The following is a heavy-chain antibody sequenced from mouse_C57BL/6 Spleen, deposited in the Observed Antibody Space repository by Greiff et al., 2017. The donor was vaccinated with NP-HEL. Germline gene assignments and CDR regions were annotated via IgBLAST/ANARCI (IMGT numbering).Heavy chain of an antibody. D-gene: IGHD1-1*01. CDR2: IYPRSGNT. CDR1: GYTFTSYG. V-gene: IGHV1-81*01. CDR3: AHGGITTVVATNFDV. Sequence: QVQLQQSGAELARPGASVKLSCKASGYTFTSYGISWVKQRPGQGLEWIGEIYPRSGNTYYNEKFKGKATLTADKSSSTAYMELRSLTSEDSAVYFCAHGGITTVVATNFDVWGTGTTVTVSS. J-gene: IGHJ1*03.